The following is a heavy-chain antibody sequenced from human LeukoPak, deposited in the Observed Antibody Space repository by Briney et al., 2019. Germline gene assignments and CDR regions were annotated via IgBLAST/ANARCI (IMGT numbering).Heavy chain of an antibody. D-gene: IGHD3-22*01. CDR2: INHSGST. J-gene: IGHJ4*02. V-gene: IGHV4-34*01. CDR1: GGSFSGYY. CDR3: AREDNYYDSSTIDY. Sequence: SETLSLTCAVYGGSFSGYYWSWIRQPPGKGLEWIGEINHSGSTDYNPSLKSRVTISVGTSKNQFSLKLSSVTAADTAVYYCAREDNYYDSSTIDYWGQGTLVTVSS.